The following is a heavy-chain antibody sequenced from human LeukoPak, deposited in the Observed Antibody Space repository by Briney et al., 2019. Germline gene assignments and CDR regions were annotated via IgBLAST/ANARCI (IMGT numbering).Heavy chain of an antibody. V-gene: IGHV5-51*01. J-gene: IGHJ3*02. CDR2: IYTGDSDT. Sequence: GESLKISCKGSGYSFTSYWIGWVRQMPGKGLEWMGIIYTGDSDTRYSPSFQGQVTISADKSISTAYLQWSSLKASDTAMYYCASLDIVVVPAAPDAFDIWGQGTMVTVSS. CDR1: GYSFTSYW. CDR3: ASLDIVVVPAAPDAFDI. D-gene: IGHD2-2*01.